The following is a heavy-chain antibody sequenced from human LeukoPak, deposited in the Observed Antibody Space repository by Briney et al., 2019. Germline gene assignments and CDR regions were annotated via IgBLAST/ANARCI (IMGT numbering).Heavy chain of an antibody. CDR2: IYYSGNT. V-gene: IGHV4-39*01. J-gene: IGHJ4*02. CDR3: ARQTGSGLFILP. Sequence: SETLSLTCTVSGVSISSSNSYWGWIRQPPGKGLEWIGSIYYSGNTYYNASLKSQVSISIDTSKNQFSLKLTSVTAADTAVYYCARQTGSGLFILPGGKGTLVTVSS. CDR1: GVSISSSNSY. D-gene: IGHD3/OR15-3a*01.